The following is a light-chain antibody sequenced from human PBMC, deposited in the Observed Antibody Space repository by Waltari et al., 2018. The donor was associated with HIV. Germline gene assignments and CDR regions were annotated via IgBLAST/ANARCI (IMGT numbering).Light chain of an antibody. Sequence: QSVLNQAHSASGTPGQRVTISCSGSSSNIRSNTVTWYQKFPGTAPKLLIYSYGQRPSGVPERFSGSKSATSASLAISGLRSEDEADYYCATWDDSLNGWVFGGGTKLTVL. CDR3: ATWDDSLNGWV. V-gene: IGLV1-44*01. J-gene: IGLJ3*02. CDR1: SSNIRSNT. CDR2: SYG.